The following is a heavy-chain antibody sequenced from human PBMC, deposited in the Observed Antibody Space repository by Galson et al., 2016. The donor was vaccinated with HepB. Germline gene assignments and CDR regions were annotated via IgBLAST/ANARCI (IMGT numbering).Heavy chain of an antibody. Sequence: SVKVSCKASGYTFTNFAMNWVRQAPGQGLEWMGWINTNTGNPTYAQGFTGRFVFSLDTSVSTAYLQISSLRADDTAVYYCARCMIGEYLPPGMGVWGQGTTVTVSS. CDR3: ARCMIGEYLPPGMGV. CDR2: INTNTGNP. CDR1: GYTFTNFA. V-gene: IGHV7-4-1*02. J-gene: IGHJ6*02. D-gene: IGHD3-10*02.